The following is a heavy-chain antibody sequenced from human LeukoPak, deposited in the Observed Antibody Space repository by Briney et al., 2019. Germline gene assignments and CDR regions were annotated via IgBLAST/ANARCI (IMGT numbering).Heavy chain of an antibody. CDR1: GFSFGSYS. J-gene: IGHJ6*03. CDR2: IMSSSRNI. CDR3: ATTRAPSNGRVLYYMDV. V-gene: IGHV3-21*01. D-gene: IGHD3-3*01. Sequence: GGSLRLSCAASGFSFGSYSMNWVRQAPGKALEWVSSIMSSSRNIYYADSVKGRFTISRGNAKNSLYLQLSSLRAEDTAVYYCATTRAPSNGRVLYYMDVWGKGTTVTVSS.